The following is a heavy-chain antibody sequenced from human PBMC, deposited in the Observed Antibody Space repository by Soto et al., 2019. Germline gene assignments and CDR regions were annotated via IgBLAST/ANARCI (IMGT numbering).Heavy chain of an antibody. CDR2: IYPGDSDT. CDR3: ARQLKEGLLHFHH. D-gene: IGHD1-26*01. CDR1: GYTFTNYW. J-gene: IGHJ1*01. Sequence: GESLKISCKGSGYTFTNYWIGWVRQMPGKGLEWMGLIYPGDSDTRYSPSFQGQVTVSADKSISTAYLQWSSLKASDTAMYYCARQLKEGLLHFHHWGQGTLVTVSS. V-gene: IGHV5-51*01.